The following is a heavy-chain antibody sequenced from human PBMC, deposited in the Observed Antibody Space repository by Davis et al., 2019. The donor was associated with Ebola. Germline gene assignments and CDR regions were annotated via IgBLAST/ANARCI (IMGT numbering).Heavy chain of an antibody. D-gene: IGHD6-19*01. CDR3: ARAVSGWYVT. Sequence: PGGSLRLSCTVSGGSISGYYWSWIRQPAGKGLEFIGRIYPSGSTNYKPSLKGRVTISADSSKSQVSLRLTSVTASDTAVYYCARAVSGWYVTWGPGIMVTVSS. J-gene: IGHJ4*02. CDR2: IYPSGST. CDR1: GGSISGYY. V-gene: IGHV4-4*07.